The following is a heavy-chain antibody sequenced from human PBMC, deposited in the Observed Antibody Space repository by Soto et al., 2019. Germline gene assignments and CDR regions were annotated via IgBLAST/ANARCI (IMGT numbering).Heavy chain of an antibody. Sequence: GGSMRLSFAASVFTFSSYSMSWVRPAPGKGLEWVSAISGSGGSTYYADSVKGRFTISRDNSKNTLYLQMNSLRAEDTAVYYCAKRVVSGDYDYWGQGTLVTVSS. V-gene: IGHV3-23*01. CDR3: AKRVVSGDYDY. CDR2: ISGSGGST. J-gene: IGHJ4*02. CDR1: VFTFSSYS. D-gene: IGHD4-17*01.